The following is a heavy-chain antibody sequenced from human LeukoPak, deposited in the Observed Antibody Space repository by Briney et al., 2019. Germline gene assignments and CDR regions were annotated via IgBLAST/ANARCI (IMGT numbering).Heavy chain of an antibody. V-gene: IGHV3-9*01. CDR3: AKVITMIVVVSAFDI. CDR1: GFTFDDYA. J-gene: IGHJ3*02. Sequence: PGRSLRLSCAASGFTFDDYAMHWVRQAPGKGLEWVSGISWNSGSIGYAGSVKGRFTISRDNAKNSLYLQMNSLRAEDTAVYYCAKVITMIVVVSAFDIWGQGTMVTVSS. CDR2: ISWNSGSI. D-gene: IGHD3-22*01.